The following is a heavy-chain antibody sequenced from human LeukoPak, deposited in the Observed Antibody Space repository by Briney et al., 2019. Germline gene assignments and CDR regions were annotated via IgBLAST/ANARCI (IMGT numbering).Heavy chain of an antibody. Sequence: SETLSLTCAVYGGSFSGYYWSWIRQPPGKGLEWIGEINHSGSTSYNPSLKSRVTISVDTSKNQFSLKLSSVTAADTAVYYCARVEYSSSYSSKNNWFDPWGQGTLVTVSS. CDR3: ARVEYSSSYSSKNNWFDP. D-gene: IGHD6-6*01. CDR1: GGSFSGYY. V-gene: IGHV4-34*01. CDR2: INHSGST. J-gene: IGHJ5*02.